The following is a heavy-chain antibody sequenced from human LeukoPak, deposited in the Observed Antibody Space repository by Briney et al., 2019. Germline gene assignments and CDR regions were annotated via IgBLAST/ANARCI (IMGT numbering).Heavy chain of an antibody. CDR3: ARDRGDRVFDP. Sequence: GGSLRLSCAASGFTFSSYEMNWVRQAPGKGLEWVAVISYDGSNKYYADSVKGRFTISRDNSKNTLYLQMNSLRAEDTAVYYCARDRGDRVFDPWGQGTLVTVSS. J-gene: IGHJ5*02. V-gene: IGHV3-30*04. CDR1: GFTFSSYE. D-gene: IGHD3-10*01. CDR2: ISYDGSNK.